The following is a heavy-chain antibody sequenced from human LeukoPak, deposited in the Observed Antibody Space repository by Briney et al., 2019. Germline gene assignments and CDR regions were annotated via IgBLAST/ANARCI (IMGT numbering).Heavy chain of an antibody. J-gene: IGHJ4*02. CDR3: ARADYYDSNGYYYGYFDY. V-gene: IGHV1-46*01. CDR1: GYRFTGYY. Sequence: ASVRVSCKASGYRFTGYYIQWVRQAPGQGLEWMGIINPSGGSRNYAQKFQGRVTMTRDTSTSTVYMELSSLRSQDTAVYYCARADYYDSNGYYYGYFDYWGQGTLVTVSS. D-gene: IGHD3-22*01. CDR2: INPSGGSR.